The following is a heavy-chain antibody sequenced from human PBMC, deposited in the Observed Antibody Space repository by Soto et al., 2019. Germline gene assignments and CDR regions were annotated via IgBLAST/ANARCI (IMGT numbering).Heavy chain of an antibody. V-gene: IGHV1-3*01. D-gene: IGHD6-6*01. CDR2: INVDNGDT. J-gene: IGHJ5*02. CDR1: GYSFRSYG. CDR3: ARVGLKYLRWFDT. Sequence: GASVKVSCKASGYSFRSYGIQWVRQAPGQSLEWMGWINVDNGDTKYSQNFQDRVTILRDTSASTVYMELSSLRTEDTAVYYCARVGLKYLRWFDTWGQGSLVTVSS.